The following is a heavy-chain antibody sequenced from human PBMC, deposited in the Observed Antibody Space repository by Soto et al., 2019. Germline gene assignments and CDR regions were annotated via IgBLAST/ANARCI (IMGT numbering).Heavy chain of an antibody. J-gene: IGHJ6*02. CDR1: GYSFTSYW. V-gene: IGHV5-51*01. CDR2: IYPGYPHS. D-gene: IGHD3-3*01. Sequence: GETLKISCKGSGYSFTSYWIGWVRQMPGKGLEWMGIIYPGYPHSRYSPSFQGQVTISADKSIHTAYLQWSSLKASDTAMYYCARHAREPRTWSPLYYSYGMDVWGPGIKVTVSS. CDR3: ARHAREPRTWSPLYYSYGMDV.